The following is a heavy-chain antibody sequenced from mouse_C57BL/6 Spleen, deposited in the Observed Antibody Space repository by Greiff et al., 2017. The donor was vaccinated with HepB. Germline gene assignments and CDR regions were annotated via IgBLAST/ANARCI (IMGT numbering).Heavy chain of an antibody. CDR1: GYSITSGYF. D-gene: IGHD1-1*01. Sequence: EVKLQESGPGLVKPSQSLSLTCSVTGYSITSGYFWNWIRQFPGNKLEWMGYISYDGSNNYNPSLKNRISITRDTSKNQFFLKLNSVTTEDTATYYCARLDYGSSYDWYFDVWGTGTTVTVSS. CDR3: ARLDYGSSYDWYFDV. J-gene: IGHJ1*03. CDR2: ISYDGSN. V-gene: IGHV3-6*01.